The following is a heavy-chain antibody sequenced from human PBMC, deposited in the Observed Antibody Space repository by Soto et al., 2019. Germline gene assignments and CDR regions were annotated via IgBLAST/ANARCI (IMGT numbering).Heavy chain of an antibody. J-gene: IGHJ4*02. D-gene: IGHD3-3*01. CDR3: ARYFWSGQLPSYFDQ. V-gene: IGHV1-18*01. CDR1: GYTFNSYG. Sequence: QVLLVQSGAEVKKPGASVKVSCKASGYTFNSYGVSWVRQAPGQGLEWMGWISAYNGNTKYSQNLQGRVTMTKDTTPSSDYLEVRNLRCDVTAIYYCARYFWSGQLPSYFDQWGQGTQVTVSS. CDR2: ISAYNGNT.